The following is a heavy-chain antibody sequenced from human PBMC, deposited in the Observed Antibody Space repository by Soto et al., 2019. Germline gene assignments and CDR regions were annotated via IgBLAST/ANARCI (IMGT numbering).Heavy chain of an antibody. CDR2: IYYSGST. CDR3: ARGGRDYYDSSGYYYVYY. V-gene: IGHV4-61*01. CDR1: GFSVSSGSYY. J-gene: IGHJ4*02. Sequence: SETLSLTCTVSGFSVSSGSYYWSWIRQPPGKGLEWIGYIYYSGSTNYNPSLKSRVTISVDTSKNQFSLKLSSVTAADTAVYYCARGGRDYYDSSGYYYVYYWGQGALVTVSS. D-gene: IGHD3-22*01.